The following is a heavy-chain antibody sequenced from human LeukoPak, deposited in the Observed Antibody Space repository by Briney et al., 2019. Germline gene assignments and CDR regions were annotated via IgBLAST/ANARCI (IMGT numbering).Heavy chain of an antibody. CDR2: ISAYNGNT. CDR3: ALGYYDSSGYYYYFDY. J-gene: IGHJ4*02. D-gene: IGHD3-22*01. Sequence: ASVKVSCKASGYTYTNYGICWVRQAPGQGLEWMGWISAYNGNTNYAQKLQGRVTMTTDTSTSTAYMELRSLRSDDTAVYYCALGYYDSSGYYYYFDYWGQGTLVTVSS. V-gene: IGHV1-18*01. CDR1: GYTYTNYG.